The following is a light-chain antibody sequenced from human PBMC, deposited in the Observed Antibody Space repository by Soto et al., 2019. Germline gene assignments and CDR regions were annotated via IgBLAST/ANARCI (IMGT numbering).Light chain of an antibody. CDR2: GAS. Sequence: IVLTHSPGTLSLSPWERATLSFRASQSVSSSYLAWYQQKPGQAPRLLIYGASSRATGIPDRFSGSGSGTDFTLTISRLEPEDFAVYYCQQYGSSITFGQGTRLE. J-gene: IGKJ5*01. CDR1: QSVSSSY. CDR3: QQYGSSIT. V-gene: IGKV3-20*01.